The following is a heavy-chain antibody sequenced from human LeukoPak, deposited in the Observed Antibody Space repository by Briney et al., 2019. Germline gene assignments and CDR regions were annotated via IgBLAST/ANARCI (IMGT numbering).Heavy chain of an antibody. CDR2: ISSSSSYT. Sequence: PGGSLRLSCAASGFTFSGYYMSWIRQAPGKGLEWVSYISSSSSYTNYADSVKGRFTISRDNAKNSLYLQMNSLRAEDTAVYYCARVADGYSGYDSIDYWGQGTLVTVSS. D-gene: IGHD5-12*01. J-gene: IGHJ4*02. V-gene: IGHV3-11*06. CDR1: GFTFSGYY. CDR3: ARVADGYSGYDSIDY.